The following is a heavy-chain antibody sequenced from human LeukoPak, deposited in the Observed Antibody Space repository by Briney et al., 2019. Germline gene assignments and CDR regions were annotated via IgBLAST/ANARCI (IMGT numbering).Heavy chain of an antibody. CDR3: AEEHLATSGVFH. Sequence: PSETLSLTCTVSGGSVSSYHWNWIRQPSGKGLEWIGYIYYRGSTNYNPSLKSRVTISVDTSKNQFSPKLTSLTAADTAVYYCAEEHLATSGVFHWGQGTLVTVSS. CDR2: IYYRGST. V-gene: IGHV4-59*08. D-gene: IGHD5-24*01. CDR1: GGSVSSYH. J-gene: IGHJ4*02.